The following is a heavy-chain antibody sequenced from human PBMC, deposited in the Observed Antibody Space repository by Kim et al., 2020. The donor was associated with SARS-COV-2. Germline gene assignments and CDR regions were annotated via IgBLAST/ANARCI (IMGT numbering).Heavy chain of an antibody. Sequence: SETLSLTCTVSGGSISSSSYYWGWIRQPPGKGLESIGSIYYSGSTYYNPSLKSRVTISVDTSKNQFSLKLSSVTAADTAVYFCARLSYYYDSSGLDYCG. J-gene: IGHJ4*01. CDR1: GGSISSSSYY. D-gene: IGHD3-22*01. V-gene: IGHV4-39*01. CDR3: ARLSYYYDSSGLDY. CDR2: IYYSGST.